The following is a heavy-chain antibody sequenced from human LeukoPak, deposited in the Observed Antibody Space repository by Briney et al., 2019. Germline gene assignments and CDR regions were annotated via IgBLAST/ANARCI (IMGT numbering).Heavy chain of an antibody. V-gene: IGHV3-30*03. J-gene: IGHJ4*02. CDR3: ARGKYYFDY. CDR1: GFTFSSYG. Sequence: GGSLRFSCAASGFTFSSYGMHWVRQAPGKGLEWVAVISYDGSNKYYADSVKGRFTISRDNSKNTLYLQMNSLKTEDTAVYYCARGKYYFDYWGQGTLVTVSS. CDR2: ISYDGSNK.